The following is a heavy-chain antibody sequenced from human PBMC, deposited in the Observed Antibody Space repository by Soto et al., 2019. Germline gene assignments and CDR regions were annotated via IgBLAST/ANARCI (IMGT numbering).Heavy chain of an antibody. D-gene: IGHD2-2*01. V-gene: IGHV1-69*13. CDR2: IIPIFGTA. CDR3: ARGSSIVVVPDPIMYYYGMDV. CDR1: GGTFSSYA. Sequence: GASVKVSCKASGGTFSSYAISWVRQAPGQGLEWMGGIIPIFGTANYAQKFQGRVTITADESTSTAYMELSSLRSEDTAVYYCARGSSIVVVPDPIMYYYGMDVWGQGTTVTVYS. J-gene: IGHJ6*02.